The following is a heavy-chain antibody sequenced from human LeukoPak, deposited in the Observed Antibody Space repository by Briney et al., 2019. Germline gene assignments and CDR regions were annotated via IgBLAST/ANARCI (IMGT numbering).Heavy chain of an antibody. V-gene: IGHV3-21*01. D-gene: IGHD3-10*01. Sequence: PGGSLRLSCAASGFTFSSDSMNWVRQAPGKGLEWVSSISSSSSYIYYADSVKGRFTISRDNAKNSLYLQMNSLRAEDTAVYYCARAPMVRGVSSYGMDVWGKGTTVTVSS. J-gene: IGHJ6*04. CDR3: ARAPMVRGVSSYGMDV. CDR1: GFTFSSDS. CDR2: ISSSSSYI.